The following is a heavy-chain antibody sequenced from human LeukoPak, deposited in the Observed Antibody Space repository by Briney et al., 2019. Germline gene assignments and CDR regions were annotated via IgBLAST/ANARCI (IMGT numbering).Heavy chain of an antibody. D-gene: IGHD3-10*01. Sequence: GGSLRLSCAASGFTFSTYGMNWVRQAPGKGLEWVALITYGGYYKYYSDSVKGRFTISRDTSKNTLSLQMNSLRAEDTAVYYCARDLSPVVRASPMGYWGQGTLVTVSS. CDR2: ITYGGYYK. CDR1: GFTFSTYG. V-gene: IGHV3-30*03. CDR3: ARDLSPVVRASPMGY. J-gene: IGHJ4*02.